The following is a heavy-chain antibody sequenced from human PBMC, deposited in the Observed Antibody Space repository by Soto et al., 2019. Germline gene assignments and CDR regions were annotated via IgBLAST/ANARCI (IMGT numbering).Heavy chain of an antibody. D-gene: IGHD4-17*01. CDR1: GGSISSSSYY. CDR2: IYYSGST. CDR3: ARRPYGDYGDY. Sequence: SETLSLTCTVSGGSISSSSYYWGWIRQPPGKGLEWIGSIYYSGSTYYNPSLKSRVTISVDTSKNQFSLKLSSVTAADTAVYYCARRPYGDYGDYWGQGTLVTVSS. J-gene: IGHJ4*02. V-gene: IGHV4-39*01.